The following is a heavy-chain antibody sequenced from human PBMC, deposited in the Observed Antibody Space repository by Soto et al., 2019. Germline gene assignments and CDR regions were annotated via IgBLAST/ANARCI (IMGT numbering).Heavy chain of an antibody. CDR3: AKHWRTAAAGIHTFDY. D-gene: IGHD2-2*01. Sequence: SETLSLTCTVSGGSINSDYWSWIRQAPGKGLEWIGYVYRGGANYNPSLKSRGTISIDTSKNQLSLTLTSVTAADTALYFCAKHWRTAAAGIHTFDYWGQGTLVTVSS. J-gene: IGHJ4*02. CDR2: VYRGGA. V-gene: IGHV4-59*08. CDR1: GGSINSDY.